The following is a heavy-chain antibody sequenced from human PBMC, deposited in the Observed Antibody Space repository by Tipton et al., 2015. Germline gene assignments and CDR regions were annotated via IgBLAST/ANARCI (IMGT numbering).Heavy chain of an antibody. D-gene: IGHD6-6*01. J-gene: IGHJ5*02. V-gene: IGHV3-74*01. CDR1: GFTFSSYW. CDR2: INGDGSST. Sequence: SLRLSCAASGFTFSSYWMHWVRQAPGKGLVWVSRINGDGSSTSYADSVKGRFTISRDNAKNTLYLQMNGLRAEDTAVYYCARTYSSYSWFDPWGQGTLVTVSS. CDR3: ARTYSSYSWFDP.